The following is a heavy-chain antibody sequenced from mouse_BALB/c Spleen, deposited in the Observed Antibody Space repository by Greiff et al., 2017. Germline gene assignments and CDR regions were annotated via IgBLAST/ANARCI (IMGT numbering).Heavy chain of an antibody. J-gene: IGHJ1*01. Sequence: DVHLVESGGGLVQPGGSLKLSCAASGFTFSSYGMSWVRQTPDKRLELVATINSNGGSTYYPDSVKGRFTISRDNAKNTLYLQMSSLKSEDTAMYYCARANWGYWYFDVWGAGTTVTVSS. D-gene: IGHD4-1*01. V-gene: IGHV5-6-3*01. CDR1: GFTFSSYG. CDR3: ARANWGYWYFDV. CDR2: INSNGGST.